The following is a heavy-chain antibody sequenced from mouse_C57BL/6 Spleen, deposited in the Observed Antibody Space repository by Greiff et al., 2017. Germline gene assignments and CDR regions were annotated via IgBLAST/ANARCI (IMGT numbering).Heavy chain of an antibody. Sequence: QVQLKESGPGLVQPSQSLSITCTVSGFSLTSYGVHWVRQSPGKGLEWLGVIWSGGSTDYNAAFISRLSISKDNSKSQVFFKMNSLQADDTAIYYCARNYGDSNYDAMDYWGQGTSVTVSS. CDR1: GFSLTSYG. CDR2: IWSGGST. D-gene: IGHD2-5*01. CDR3: ARNYGDSNYDAMDY. J-gene: IGHJ4*01. V-gene: IGHV2-2*01.